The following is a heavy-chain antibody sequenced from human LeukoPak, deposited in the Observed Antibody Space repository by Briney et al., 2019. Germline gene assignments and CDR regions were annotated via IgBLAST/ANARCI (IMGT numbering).Heavy chain of an antibody. CDR2: IYYSGST. CDR3: ERRLSGSHFDY. CDR1: GCSISSSSYY. D-gene: IGHD1-26*01. V-gene: IGHV4-39*01. J-gene: IGHJ4*02. Sequence: SETLSLTCTVSGCSISSSSYYWGWIPHPPGKGLEGSGSIYYSGSTYYNPSLKSRVTISVDTSKNQFSLKLSSVTAADAAVYYCERRLSGSHFDYWGQGTLVTVSS.